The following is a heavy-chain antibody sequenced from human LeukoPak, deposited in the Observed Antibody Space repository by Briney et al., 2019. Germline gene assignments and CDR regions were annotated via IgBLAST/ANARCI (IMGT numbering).Heavy chain of an antibody. CDR1: GDSINSLDL. V-gene: IGHV4-4*02. Sequence: PSETLSLTCTVSGDSINSLDLWSWVRQPPGKGLEWIGEMYLSGTTHSNPSVKSRVTISIDKSKNQFFLNLSSVTAADTAVYYCARRGKREFDYWGQGTLVTVSS. CDR2: MYLSGTT. CDR3: ARRGKREFDY. D-gene: IGHD1-26*01. J-gene: IGHJ4*02.